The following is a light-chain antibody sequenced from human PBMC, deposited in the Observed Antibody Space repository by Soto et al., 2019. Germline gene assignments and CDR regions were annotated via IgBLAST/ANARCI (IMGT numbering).Light chain of an antibody. Sequence: EIVLTQSPATLSLSPGERATLSCRASQSVSSYLAWYQQKPGQTPRLLIFGASNRAAGIPARFSGSGSGTDFTLTINNLEPEDFAVYYCQQRSNWPRWAFGQGTKVDIK. V-gene: IGKV3-11*01. J-gene: IGKJ1*01. CDR3: QQRSNWPRWA. CDR1: QSVSSY. CDR2: GAS.